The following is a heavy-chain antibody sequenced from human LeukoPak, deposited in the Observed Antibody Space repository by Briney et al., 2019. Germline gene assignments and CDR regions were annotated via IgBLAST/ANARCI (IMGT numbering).Heavy chain of an antibody. CDR2: IRSDGSTE. CDR3: AKDRPDAYIDY. CDR1: GFTFSNYG. Sequence: GGSLRLSCAASGFTFSNYGMHWVRQAPGKGLEWVAFIRSDGSTEYYADSVKGRFTISRDNSKNTLYLQISSLRAEDTALYCCAKDRPDAYIDYWGLGTLVTVSS. V-gene: IGHV3-30*02. J-gene: IGHJ4*02. D-gene: IGHD2-2*01.